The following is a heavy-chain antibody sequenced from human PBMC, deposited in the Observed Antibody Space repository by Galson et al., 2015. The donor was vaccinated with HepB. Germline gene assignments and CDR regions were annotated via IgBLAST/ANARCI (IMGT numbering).Heavy chain of an antibody. CDR1: GFTFSSYA. V-gene: IGHV3-23*01. CDR2: ISGSGGST. D-gene: IGHD2-2*01. CDR3: AKDKLPAAVPGNWFDP. J-gene: IGHJ5*02. Sequence: SLRLSCAASGFTFSSYAMSWVRQAPGKGLEWVSAISGSGGSTYYADSVKGRFTISRDNSKNTLYLQMNSLRAEDTAVYYCAKDKLPAAVPGNWFDPWGQGTLVTVSS.